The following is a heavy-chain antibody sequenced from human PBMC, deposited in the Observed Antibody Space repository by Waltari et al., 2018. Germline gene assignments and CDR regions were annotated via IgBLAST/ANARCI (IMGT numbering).Heavy chain of an antibody. CDR1: GGSISRGDYY. CDR2: IYYRGST. CDR3: ARGGGATVTRVYYYYYMDV. J-gene: IGHJ6*03. V-gene: IGHV4-30-4*08. Sequence: QVQLQESGPGLVKPSQTLSLTCTVSGGSISRGDYYWSWIRQPPGKGLEWIGYIYYRGSTSYHPSLKSRVTISVDTSKNQFSLKLSSVTAADTAVYYCARGGGATVTRVYYYYYMDVWGKGTTVTVSS. D-gene: IGHD4-4*01.